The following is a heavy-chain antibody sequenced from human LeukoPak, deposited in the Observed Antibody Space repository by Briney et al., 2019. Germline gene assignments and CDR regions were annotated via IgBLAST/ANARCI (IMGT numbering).Heavy chain of an antibody. V-gene: IGHV1-18*04. CDR3: ARSKRYSGYDSRGDLDY. J-gene: IGHJ4*02. CDR2: ISAYNGNT. Sequence: ASVEVSCKASGYTFTSYGISWVRQAPGQGLEWMGWISAYNGNTNYAQKLQGRVTMTTDTSTSTAYMELRSLRPDDTAVYYCARSKRYSGYDSRGDLDYWGQGTLVTVSS. D-gene: IGHD5-12*01. CDR1: GYTFTSYG.